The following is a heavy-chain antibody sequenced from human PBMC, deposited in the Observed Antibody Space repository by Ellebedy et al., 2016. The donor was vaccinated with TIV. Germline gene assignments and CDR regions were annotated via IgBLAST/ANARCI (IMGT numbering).Heavy chain of an antibody. D-gene: IGHD2-15*01. J-gene: IGHJ4*02. CDR2: ISYDGRKE. Sequence: GESLKISXAASGFTFSTYSMHWVRQAPGKGLEWVALISYDGRKEYYADSVKGRFRISRDNSKNTLYLQMNSLRAEDTAVYYCAREEVAAYFDYWGQGTLVTVSS. CDR3: AREEVAAYFDY. CDR1: GFTFSTYS. V-gene: IGHV3-30*04.